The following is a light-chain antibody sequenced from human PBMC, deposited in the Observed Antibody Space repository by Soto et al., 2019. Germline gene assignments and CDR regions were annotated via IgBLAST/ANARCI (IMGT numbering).Light chain of an antibody. Sequence: EIVLTQSPGSLSLSPGQRATLSCRASQSVDTTFFAWYQKKPGQAPRLLIYGASKRATGIPDRFSGSGSGTDFSLIISSVEPEDFAVYYCQRDMSAVTFGQGTKVEIK. CDR3: QRDMSAVT. CDR1: QSVDTTF. J-gene: IGKJ1*01. V-gene: IGKV3-20*01. CDR2: GAS.